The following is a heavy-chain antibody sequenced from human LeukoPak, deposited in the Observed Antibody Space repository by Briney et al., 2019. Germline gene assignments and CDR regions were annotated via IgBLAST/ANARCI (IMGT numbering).Heavy chain of an antibody. J-gene: IGHJ4*02. Sequence: GGSLRLSCAASGFTFSSYAMRWVRQAPGKGLEWVSAITSSGAATYYADSVKGRLTISRDNSDNTLYLQMNSLRAEDTAVYYCAKDRPNYYGSNGHYYKLNGDCWGQGTLVTVSS. CDR1: GFTFSSYA. CDR2: ITSSGAAT. V-gene: IGHV3-23*01. D-gene: IGHD3-22*01. CDR3: AKDRPNYYGSNGHYYKLNGDC.